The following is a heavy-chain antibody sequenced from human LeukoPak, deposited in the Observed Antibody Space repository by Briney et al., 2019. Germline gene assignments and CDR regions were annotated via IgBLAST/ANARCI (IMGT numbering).Heavy chain of an antibody. V-gene: IGHV4-31*03. D-gene: IGHD2-15*01. Sequence: KPSQTLSLTCTVSGGSISSGGYYWSWIRQYPGKGLEWIGYIYYSGSTYYNPSLKSRVTISVDTSKNQFSLKLSSVTAADTAVYYCARYLIVAAAFDYWGQGTLVTVSS. CDR2: IYYSGST. CDR1: GGSISSGGYY. J-gene: IGHJ4*02. CDR3: ARYLIVAAAFDY.